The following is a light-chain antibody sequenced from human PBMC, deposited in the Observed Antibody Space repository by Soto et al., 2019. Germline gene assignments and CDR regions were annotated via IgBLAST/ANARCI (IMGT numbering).Light chain of an antibody. V-gene: IGLV1-44*01. CDR2: HNN. CDR1: SSNVGSNT. J-gene: IGLJ2*01. Sequence: QSVVTQPPSASGTPGQRVTISCSGSSSNVGSNTVDWYQLLPGTAPKLLIYHNNQRPSGVPDRLSGSKSGTSASLAISGLQSEYEAEHYCAVWAYTLKAVVFGGGTKLTVL. CDR3: AVWAYTLKAVV.